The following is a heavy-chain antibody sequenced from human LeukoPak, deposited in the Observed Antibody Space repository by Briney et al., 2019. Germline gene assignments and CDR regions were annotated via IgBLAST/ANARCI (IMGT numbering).Heavy chain of an antibody. CDR3: ARGSGWYDY. CDR1: GFTFSSYG. D-gene: IGHD6-19*01. CDR2: IWYDGSNK. Sequence: GRSLRLSCAASGFTFSSYGMHWVRQAPGKGLEWVAVIWYDGSNKYYADSVKGRFTISRDNSRNTLYLQMNSLRAEDTAVYYCARGSGWYDYWGQGTLVTVSS. V-gene: IGHV3-33*01. J-gene: IGHJ4*02.